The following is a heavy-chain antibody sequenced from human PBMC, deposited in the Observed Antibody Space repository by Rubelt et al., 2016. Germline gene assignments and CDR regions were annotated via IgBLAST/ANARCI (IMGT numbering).Heavy chain of an antibody. J-gene: IGHJ6*02. V-gene: IGHV1-18*01. Sequence: QVQLVQSGAEVKKPGTSVKVSCKASGYIFTNFGISWVRQAPGQGLEWMGWISAYNDNTDYAQKFQDRVTMTIDTSTSTTYMERRSLRSDDTAVYYCARDSSSWYYYYYGIDVWGQGTTVTVS. CDR3: ARDSSSWYYYYYGIDV. CDR2: ISAYNDNT. CDR1: GYIFTNFG. D-gene: IGHD2-2*01.